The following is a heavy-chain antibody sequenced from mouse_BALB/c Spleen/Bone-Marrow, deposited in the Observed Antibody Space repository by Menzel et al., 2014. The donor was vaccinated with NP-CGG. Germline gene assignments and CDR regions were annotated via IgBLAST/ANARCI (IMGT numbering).Heavy chain of an antibody. CDR2: IRLKSNNYAT. CDR3: TSMRRRGFAY. D-gene: IGHD2-3*01. J-gene: IGHJ3*01. CDR1: GFTFSNYW. Sequence: EVKLVESGGGLAQPGGSMKLSCVASGFTFSNYWMNWVRQSPEKGLEWVAEIRLKSNNYATHYAESVKGRFTISRDDSKSSVYLQMNNLRAEDTGIYYCTSMRRRGFAYWGQGTLVTVSA. V-gene: IGHV6-6*02.